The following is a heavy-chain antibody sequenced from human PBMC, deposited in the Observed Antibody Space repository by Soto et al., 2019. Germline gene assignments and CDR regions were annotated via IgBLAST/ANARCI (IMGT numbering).Heavy chain of an antibody. CDR1: GFIFSNAC. D-gene: IGHD2-2*01. Sequence: EVQLVESGGGLVKPGGSLRLSCAASGFIFSNACMTWVRQAPGKGLEWVGRIKNKADGGTTDFAAPVKGRFFISRDDAKNTRYLQMNRLKAEDTAVYFCTTGWSSKEYWGHGNLVTVSS. V-gene: IGHV3-15*01. J-gene: IGHJ4*01. CDR2: IKNKADGGTT. CDR3: TTGWSSKEY.